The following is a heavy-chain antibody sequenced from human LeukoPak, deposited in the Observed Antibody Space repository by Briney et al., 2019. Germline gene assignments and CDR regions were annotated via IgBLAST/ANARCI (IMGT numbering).Heavy chain of an antibody. CDR2: IYHSGST. Sequence: KPSETLSLTCAVYGGSFSGYYWSWIRQPPGKGLEWIGEIYHSGSTNYNPSLKSRVTISVDKSKNQFSLKLSSVAAADTAVYYCASLGTYSGIAAAGTHPTFDYWGQGTLVTVSS. D-gene: IGHD6-13*01. CDR3: ASLGTYSGIAAAGTHPTFDY. V-gene: IGHV4-34*01. J-gene: IGHJ4*02. CDR1: GGSFSGYY.